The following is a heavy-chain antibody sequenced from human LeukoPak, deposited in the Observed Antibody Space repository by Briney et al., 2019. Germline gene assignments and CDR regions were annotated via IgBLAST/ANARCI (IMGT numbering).Heavy chain of an antibody. V-gene: IGHV1-46*01. CDR2: INPSGGGT. D-gene: IGHD6-13*01. CDR3: ATETDGIAAAGFDY. J-gene: IGHJ4*02. Sequence: GASVKVSCKTSGYTFTSFYIHWVRQAPGQGLEWMGIINPSGGGTTYAQKFQGRVTMTEDTSTDTAYMELSSLRSEDTAVYYCATETDGIAAAGFDYWGQGTLVTVSS. CDR1: GYTFTSFY.